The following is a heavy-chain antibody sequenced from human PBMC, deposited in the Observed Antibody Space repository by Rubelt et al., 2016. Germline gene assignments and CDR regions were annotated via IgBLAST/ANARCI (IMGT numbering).Heavy chain of an antibody. D-gene: IGHD3-3*01. CDR2: INHSGST. V-gene: IGHV4-34*01. CDR3: ARSHYDFWSGYFDY. Sequence: QVQLQQWGAGLLKPSETLSLTCAVYGGSFSGYYWSWIRQPPGKGLEWIGEINHSGSTNYNPSLKSRVTISVDTSKNQFSLKLSSVTAADTAVYYCARSHYDFWSGYFDYWGQGTLVTVSS. CDR1: GGSFSGYY. J-gene: IGHJ4*02.